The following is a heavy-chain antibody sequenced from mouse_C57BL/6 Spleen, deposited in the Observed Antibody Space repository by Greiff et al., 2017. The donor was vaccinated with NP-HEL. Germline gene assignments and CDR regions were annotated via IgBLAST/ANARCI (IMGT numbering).Heavy chain of an antibody. V-gene: IGHV1-15*01. J-gene: IGHJ4*01. CDR1: GYTFTDYE. CDR3: TKLFYYAMDY. CDR2: IDPETGGT. Sequence: VQGVESGAELVRPGASVTLSCKASGYTFTDYEMHWVKQTPVHGLEWIGAIDPETGGTAYNQKFKGKAILTADKSSSTAYMELRSLTSEDSAVYYCTKLFYYAMDYWGQGTSVTVSS. D-gene: IGHD1-1*02.